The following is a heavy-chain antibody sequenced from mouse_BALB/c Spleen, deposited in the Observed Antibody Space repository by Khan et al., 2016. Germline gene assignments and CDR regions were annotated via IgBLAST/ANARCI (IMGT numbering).Heavy chain of an antibody. CDR2: INTETGEP. CDR3: ARWVRRGCFDY. CDR1: GYTFTDYS. V-gene: IGHV9-2-1*01. Sequence: QIQLVQSGPELKKPGETVKISCKASGYTFTDYSMHWVKQAPGKGLKWMGWINTETGEPTYADDFKGRFAFSLETSASTAYLQINNLKNEDTATYFCARWVRRGCFDYWGQGTTLTVSS. D-gene: IGHD2-14*01. J-gene: IGHJ2*01.